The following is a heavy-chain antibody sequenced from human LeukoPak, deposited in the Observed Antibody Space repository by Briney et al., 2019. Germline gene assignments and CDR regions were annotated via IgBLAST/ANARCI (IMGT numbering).Heavy chain of an antibody. J-gene: IGHJ4*02. CDR1: GFTFSSYA. CDR3: AKDQQWLPEGDY. V-gene: IGHV3-23*01. Sequence: PGGSLRLSCAASGFTFSSYAMSWVRQVPGKGLEWVSAISGSGGSTYYADSVKGRFTISRDNSKNTLYLQMNSLRAEDTAVYYCAKDQQWLPEGDYWGQGTLVTVSS. CDR2: ISGSGGST. D-gene: IGHD6-19*01.